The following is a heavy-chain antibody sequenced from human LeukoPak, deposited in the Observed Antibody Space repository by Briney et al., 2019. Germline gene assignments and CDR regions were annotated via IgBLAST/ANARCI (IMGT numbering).Heavy chain of an antibody. Sequence: SETLSLTCTVSGGSISSYYWSWIRQPPGKGLEWIGYIYHSGSTNYNPSLKSRVTISVDTSKNQFSLNLSSVTAADTAVYYCARDGYSGNDGLWGQGTLVTVSS. D-gene: IGHD5-12*01. V-gene: IGHV4-59*01. CDR1: GGSISSYY. CDR3: ARDGYSGNDGL. J-gene: IGHJ4*02. CDR2: IYHSGST.